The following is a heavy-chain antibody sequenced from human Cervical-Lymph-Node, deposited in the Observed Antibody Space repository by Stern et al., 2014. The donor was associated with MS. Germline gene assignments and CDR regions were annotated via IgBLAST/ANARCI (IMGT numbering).Heavy chain of an antibody. D-gene: IGHD2-15*01. CDR3: ARGVVSNRAAATLHNLFDP. J-gene: IGHJ5*02. CDR2: IIPILGLA. Sequence: QVQPVQSGAEVKKPGSSMNVSCKSSGGTFSSSYAITWMRPAPGQGLEWMGRIIPILGLANYAQKFQGRVTITADTSTSTTYMELSSLRSEDTAVYYCARGVVSNRAAATLHNLFDPWGQGTLVTVSS. V-gene: IGHV1-69*04. CDR1: GGTFSSSYA.